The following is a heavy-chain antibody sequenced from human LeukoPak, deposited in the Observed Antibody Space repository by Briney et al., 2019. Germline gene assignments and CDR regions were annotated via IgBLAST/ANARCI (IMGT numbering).Heavy chain of an antibody. J-gene: IGHJ4*02. CDR3: ATTPGYSNSSRDY. CDR2: ISGSGGST. D-gene: IGHD4-11*01. CDR1: GFTFSSYA. Sequence: GGSLRLSCAASGFTFSSYAMSWVRHAPGKGMEWVSAISGSGGSTYYADSVKGRFTISRDNSKNTLYLQMNSLRAEDTAVYYCATTPGYSNSSRDYWGQGTLVTVSS. V-gene: IGHV3-23*01.